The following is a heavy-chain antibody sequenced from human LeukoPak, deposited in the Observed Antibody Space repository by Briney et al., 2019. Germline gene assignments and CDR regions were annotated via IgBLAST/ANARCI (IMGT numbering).Heavy chain of an antibody. CDR1: GGSISSSSYY. V-gene: IGHV4-39*01. CDR2: IYYSGST. CDR3: ARHPRGITFGGVIVSFDY. Sequence: SETLSLTCTVSGGSISSSSYYWGWIRQPPGKGLEWIGSIYYSGSTYYNPSLKSRVTISVDTSKNQFSLKLSSVTAADTAVYYCARHPRGITFGGVIVSFDYWGRGTLVTVSS. D-gene: IGHD3-16*02. J-gene: IGHJ4*02.